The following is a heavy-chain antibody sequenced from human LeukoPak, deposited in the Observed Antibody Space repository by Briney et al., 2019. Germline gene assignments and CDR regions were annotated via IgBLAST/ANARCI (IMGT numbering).Heavy chain of an antibody. V-gene: IGHV4-34*01. CDR3: ARDTYYFDC. CDR2: INHSGST. Sequence: SETLSLTCAVYGGSFSGYYWSWIRQPPGKGLEWIGEINHSGSTNYNPSLKSRVTISVDTSKNQFSLKLSSVTAADTAVYYCARDTYYFDCWGEGTLVTVSS. D-gene: IGHD3-16*01. J-gene: IGHJ4*02. CDR1: GGSFSGYY.